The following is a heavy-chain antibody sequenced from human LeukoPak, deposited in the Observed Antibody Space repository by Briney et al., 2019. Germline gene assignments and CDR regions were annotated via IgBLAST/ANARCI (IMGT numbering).Heavy chain of an antibody. CDR3: SRDGRISTVRGVRRHDY. CDR2: IRSKAYGGTT. CDR1: GFTFGDYA. V-gene: IGHV3-49*03. J-gene: IGHJ4*02. D-gene: IGHD3-10*01. Sequence: HPGGSLRLSCTASGFTFGDYAMAWFRQAPGKGLDWVGFIRSKAYGGTTEYAACVKGRLTISRDDSKSIAYLQMNSLKPEDTGVYYCSRDGRISTVRGVRRHDYWGQGTLVTVCS.